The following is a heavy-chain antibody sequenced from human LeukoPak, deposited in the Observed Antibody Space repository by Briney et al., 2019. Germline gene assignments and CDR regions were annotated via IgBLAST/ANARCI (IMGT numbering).Heavy chain of an antibody. CDR3: ARVPSVIDAFDI. J-gene: IGHJ3*02. CDR2: IYSSGAT. Sequence: PSQTLSLTCTVSGGSISSGGYYWCWDRLRQGKGLEWNGYIYSSGATYYNPSLTSRVSISVDTSKSQFSLKLSSMTAADTAVYYCARVPSVIDAFDIWGQGTMVTVSS. CDR1: GGSISSGGYY. V-gene: IGHV4-31*03. D-gene: IGHD2-21*01.